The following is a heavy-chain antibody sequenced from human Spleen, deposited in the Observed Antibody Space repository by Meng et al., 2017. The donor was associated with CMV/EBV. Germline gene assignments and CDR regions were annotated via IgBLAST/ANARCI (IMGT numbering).Heavy chain of an antibody. J-gene: IGHJ4*02. CDR1: GASVDTGSYY. Sequence: GSLRLSCTVSGASVDTGSYYWSWIRQTPGKGLEWIGYIYYSANIDSNPSLGSRVTISRDTSKNQFSLKLDFVTAADTAVYYCARGGVNYDFWSGPSRFDYWGQGTLVTVSS. V-gene: IGHV4-61*01. CDR2: IYYSANI. CDR3: ARGGVNYDFWSGPSRFDY. D-gene: IGHD3-3*01.